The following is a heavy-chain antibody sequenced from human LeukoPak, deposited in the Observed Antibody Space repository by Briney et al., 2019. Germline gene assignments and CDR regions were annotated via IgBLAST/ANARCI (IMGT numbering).Heavy chain of an antibody. D-gene: IGHD3-3*01. Sequence: PGGSLRLSCAASGFTFSSYSMNWVRQAPGKGLEWVSYISSSSSTIYYEDSVKVRFTISRDNPKNSLYLQMNSLRAEDTAVYYCARVGDDDFWSGYSGYYYYYMDVWGKGTTVTVSS. V-gene: IGHV3-48*01. CDR1: GFTFSSYS. J-gene: IGHJ6*03. CDR3: ARVGDDDFWSGYSGYYYYYMDV. CDR2: ISSSSSTI.